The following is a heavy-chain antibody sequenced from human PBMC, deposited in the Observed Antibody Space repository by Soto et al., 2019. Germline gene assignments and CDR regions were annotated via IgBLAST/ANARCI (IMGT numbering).Heavy chain of an antibody. CDR3: VRSYDTSRKVCFDP. D-gene: IGHD3-9*01. J-gene: IGHJ5*02. CDR2: INHSGST. V-gene: IGHV4-34*01. Sequence: SETLSLTSAVYGGSFSGYYWNWIRQPPGKGLEWIGEINHSGSTNYNPSLKSRVTISIDPSKNQFSLQLSSVNAADTAVYYCVRSYDTSRKVCFDPWGQGTLVTVSS. CDR1: GGSFSGYY.